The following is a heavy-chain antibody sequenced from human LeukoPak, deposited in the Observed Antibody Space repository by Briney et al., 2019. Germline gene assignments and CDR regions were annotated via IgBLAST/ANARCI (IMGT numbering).Heavy chain of an antibody. Sequence: GASVKVSCKASGYTFTSYYMHWVRQAPGQGLEWMGIINPSGGSTSYAQKFQGRVTMTRDTSTSTVYMELSSLRSEDTAVYYCARADPWVIGETTVFDYWGQGTLVTVSS. CDR3: ARADPWVIGETTVFDY. D-gene: IGHD4-17*01. V-gene: IGHV1-46*03. J-gene: IGHJ4*02. CDR2: INPSGGST. CDR1: GYTFTSYY.